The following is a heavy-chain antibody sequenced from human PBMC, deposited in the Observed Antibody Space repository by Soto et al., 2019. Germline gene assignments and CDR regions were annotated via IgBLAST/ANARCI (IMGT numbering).Heavy chain of an antibody. Sequence: SETLSLTCTVSGGSISSYYWSWIRQPPGKGLEWIGCIYYSGSTNYNPSLKSRVTISVDTSKNQFSLKLSSVTAADTAVYYCASHRIAAAGNGSSPTNYGMDVWGQGTKVTVSS. CDR2: IYYSGST. J-gene: IGHJ6*02. V-gene: IGHV4-59*01. CDR1: GGSISSYY. D-gene: IGHD6-13*01. CDR3: ASHRIAAAGNGSSPTNYGMDV.